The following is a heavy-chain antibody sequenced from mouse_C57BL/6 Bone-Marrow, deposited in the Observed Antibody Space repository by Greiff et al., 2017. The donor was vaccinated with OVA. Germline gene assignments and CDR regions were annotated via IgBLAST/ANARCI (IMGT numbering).Heavy chain of an antibody. V-gene: IGHV1-80*01. J-gene: IGHJ2*01. CDR1: GYAFSSYW. D-gene: IGHD5-1-1*01. CDR3: ARGCLIRFGY. Sequence: QVQLQQSGAALVKPGASVKISCTASGYAFSSYWMNWVKQRPGKGLEWIGQIYTGDGDTNYHGNFKGKVTLTADKSSSTAYMQLSSLTSEDSAVYCDARGCLIRFGYWGQGTTLTVS. CDR2: IYTGDGDT.